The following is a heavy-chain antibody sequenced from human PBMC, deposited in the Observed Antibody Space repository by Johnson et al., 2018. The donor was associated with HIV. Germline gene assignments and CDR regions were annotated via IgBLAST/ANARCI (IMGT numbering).Heavy chain of an antibody. CDR2: ISYDGSDK. Sequence: QVQLVESGGGVVQPGRSLRLSCAASGFTFSSYAMHWVRQAPAKGLEWVAVISYDGSDKYYADSVKGRFPISRDNSKNTLYLQMGSLRTEDMAVYHCARARYTSDWYLYDAFDLWGQGTMVTVSS. D-gene: IGHD6-13*01. CDR3: ARARYTSDWYLYDAFDL. CDR1: GFTFSSYA. J-gene: IGHJ3*01. V-gene: IGHV3-30*14.